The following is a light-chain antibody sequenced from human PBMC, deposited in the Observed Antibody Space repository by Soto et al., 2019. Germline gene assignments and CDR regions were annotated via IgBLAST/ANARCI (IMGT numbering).Light chain of an antibody. J-gene: IGKJ1*01. CDR1: QSLLHSNGYNY. CDR2: LGS. V-gene: IGKV2-28*01. CDR3: MQALQTLGT. Sequence: DIVMTQSPLSLPVTPGEPASISCRSSQSLLHSNGYNYLDWYLQKPGQSPQLLIYLGSNRASGVPDWFSGSGSGTDFTLKISRVEAEDVGVYYCMQALQTLGTFGQGTKVEIK.